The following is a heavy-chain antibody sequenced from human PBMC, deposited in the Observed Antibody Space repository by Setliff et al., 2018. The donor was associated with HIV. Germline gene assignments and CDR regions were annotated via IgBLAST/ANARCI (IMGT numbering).Heavy chain of an antibody. J-gene: IGHJ6*03. CDR3: ARGNPGYIGFRDLYYYMDV. CDR1: GYTLAGYF. V-gene: IGHV1-2*02. D-gene: IGHD5-12*01. CDR2: INPNSGGT. Sequence: ASVKVSCKASGYTLAGYFMHWVRQAPGQGLEWMGWINPNSGGTNYAQKLQGRVTMTRDTSISTAYLDLSRLRSDDTAVYYCARGNPGYIGFRDLYYYMDVWGKGTTVTVSS.